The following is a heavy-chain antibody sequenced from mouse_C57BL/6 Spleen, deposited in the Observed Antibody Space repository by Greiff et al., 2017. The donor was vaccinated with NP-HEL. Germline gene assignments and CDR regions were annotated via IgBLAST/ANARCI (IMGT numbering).Heavy chain of an antibody. D-gene: IGHD2-4*01. CDR1: GFTFSDYG. Sequence: EVQLVESGGGLVKPGGSLKLSCAASGFTFSDYGMHWVRQAPEKGLEWVAYISSGSSTIYYADTVKGRFTISRDNAKNTLFLQMTSLRSEDTAMYYCAREGLRQFAYWGQGTLVTVSA. V-gene: IGHV5-17*01. CDR3: AREGLRQFAY. CDR2: ISSGSSTI. J-gene: IGHJ3*01.